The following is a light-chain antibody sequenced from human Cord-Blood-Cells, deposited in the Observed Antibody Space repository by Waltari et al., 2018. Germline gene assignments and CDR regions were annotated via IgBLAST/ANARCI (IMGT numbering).Light chain of an antibody. CDR2: EGS. CDR3: CSYAGSSTV. CDR1: SSDVGSYNL. V-gene: IGLV2-23*01. Sequence: QSALTQPASVSGSPRQSITISCTRTSSDVGSYNLVSWYQQHPGKAPKLMIYEGSKRPSGVSHRFSGSKSGNTASLTISGLQAEDEADYYCCSYAGSSTVFGGGTKLTVL. J-gene: IGLJ3*02.